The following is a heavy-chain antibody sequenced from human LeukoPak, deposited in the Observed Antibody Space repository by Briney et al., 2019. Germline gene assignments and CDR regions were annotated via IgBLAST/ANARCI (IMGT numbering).Heavy chain of an antibody. J-gene: IGHJ4*02. CDR1: GGSISSSSHY. CDR3: ARAGYSYGIISYFDS. CDR2: VST. Sequence: SETLSLTCTVSGGSISSSSHYWGWIRQPPGKGLEWIGVSTYYNPSLKNRVTISRDTSKNQFSLKLSSVTAADTAIYYCARAGYSYGIISYFDSWGQGTLVTVSS. D-gene: IGHD5-18*01. V-gene: IGHV4-39*01.